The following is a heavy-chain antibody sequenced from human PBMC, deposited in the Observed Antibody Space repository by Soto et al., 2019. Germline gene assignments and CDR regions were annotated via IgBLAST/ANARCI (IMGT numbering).Heavy chain of an antibody. V-gene: IGHV3-11*01. Sequence: QVQLVESGGGLVKPGGSLRLSCAASGFTFSDYYMSWIRQAPGKGLEWVSYISSSGSTIYYADSVKGRFTISRDNAKNSLYLQMNSLRAEDTAVYYCARESYCGGDCYPPLGYFDYWGQGTLVTDSS. J-gene: IGHJ4*02. D-gene: IGHD2-21*02. CDR1: GFTFSDYY. CDR2: ISSSGSTI. CDR3: ARESYCGGDCYPPLGYFDY.